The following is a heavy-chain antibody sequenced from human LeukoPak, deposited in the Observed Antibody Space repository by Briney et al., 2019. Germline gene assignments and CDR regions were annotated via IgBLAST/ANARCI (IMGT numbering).Heavy chain of an antibody. CDR2: ILYTGST. J-gene: IGHJ6*03. CDR3: ARELLRFGGNLYYYYYYYMDV. Sequence: SETLSLTCTVSGVSISGNYWSWIRQPPGKGLEWIRYILYTGSTNYNPSLKSRVTISVDTSKNQFSLKLSSVTAADTAVYYCARELLRFGGNLYYYYYYYMDVWGKGTTVTVSS. CDR1: GVSISGNY. V-gene: IGHV4-59*12. D-gene: IGHD3-10*01.